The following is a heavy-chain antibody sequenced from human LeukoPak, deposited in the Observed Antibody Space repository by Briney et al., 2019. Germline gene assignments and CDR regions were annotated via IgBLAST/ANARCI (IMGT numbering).Heavy chain of an antibody. Sequence: SVKVSCKASGVTFSSYAISWVRQAPGQGLEWMAGIIPIFGTANYAQKVQGRVTITADESTSTAYMELSSLRSEDTAVYYCARDLYCGGDCYTGRRWYDPWGPGNLVTVSS. CDR1: GVTFSSYA. V-gene: IGHV1-69*01. CDR3: ARDLYCGGDCYTGRRWYDP. J-gene: IGHJ5*02. CDR2: IIPIFGTA. D-gene: IGHD2-21*01.